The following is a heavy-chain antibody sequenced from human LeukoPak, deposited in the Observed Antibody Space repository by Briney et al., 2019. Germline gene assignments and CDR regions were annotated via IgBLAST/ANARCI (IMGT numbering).Heavy chain of an antibody. Sequence: GGSLRLSCAASGFTFTNHWMHWVRQAPGKGLVWVSRINSDGSSTSFADSVKGLFTISRDNAKNTLYLQMNSLRAEDTAVYYCARAISHSNYGVDVWGQGTTVTVSS. D-gene: IGHD6-13*01. CDR1: GFTFTNHW. CDR2: INSDGSST. CDR3: ARAISHSNYGVDV. J-gene: IGHJ6*02. V-gene: IGHV3-74*01.